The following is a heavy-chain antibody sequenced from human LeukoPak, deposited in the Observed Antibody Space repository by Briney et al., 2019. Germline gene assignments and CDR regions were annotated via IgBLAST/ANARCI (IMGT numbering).Heavy chain of an antibody. CDR2: TSYDGSNK. J-gene: IGHJ5*01. CDR3: AKRSALLWFDY. D-gene: IGHD3-10*01. CDR1: GFTFSSYA. Sequence: SGRSLRLSCAASGFTFSSYAMRWVRQAPGKGLEWVAVTSYDGSNKYYADSVKGRFTISRDNSKSTLYLQMNSLRAEDTAVYYCAKRSALLWFDYWGQGTLVTVSS. V-gene: IGHV3-30-3*02.